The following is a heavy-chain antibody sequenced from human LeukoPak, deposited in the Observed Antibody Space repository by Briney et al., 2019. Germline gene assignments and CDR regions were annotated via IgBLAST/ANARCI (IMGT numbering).Heavy chain of an antibody. D-gene: IGHD3-22*01. Sequence: PGGSLRLSCAASGFTFSSYAMHWVRQAPGKGLEYVSAISSNGGSTYYANSVKGRFTISRDNSKNTLYLQMGSLRAEDTAVYYCARDFYDTSGYYYDYWGQGTLVTVSS. V-gene: IGHV3-64*01. CDR3: ARDFYDTSGYYYDY. J-gene: IGHJ4*02. CDR2: ISSNGGST. CDR1: GFTFSSYA.